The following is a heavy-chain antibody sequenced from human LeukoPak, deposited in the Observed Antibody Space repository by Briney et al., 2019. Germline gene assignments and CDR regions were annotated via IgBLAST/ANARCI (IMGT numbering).Heavy chain of an antibody. CDR1: GYTFTSYD. D-gene: IGHD2-15*01. CDR2: MNPNSGNT. J-gene: IGHJ3*02. Sequence: ASVKVSCKASGYTFTSYDINWVRQATGQGLEWMGWMNPNSGNTGYAQKFQGRVTIATNTSITTAYMELSSLRSEDTAVYYCARGLRYCSGGSCYRFGFDIWGQGTMVTVSS. V-gene: IGHV1-8*03. CDR3: ARGLRYCSGGSCYRFGFDI.